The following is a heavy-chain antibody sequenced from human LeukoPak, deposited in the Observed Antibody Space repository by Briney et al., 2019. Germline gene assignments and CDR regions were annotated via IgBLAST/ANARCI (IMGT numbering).Heavy chain of an antibody. J-gene: IGHJ6*02. D-gene: IGHD4-23*01. CDR1: GGSISSISSNNYH. CDR3: AREMGVVTAHSIDV. V-gene: IGHV4-39*02. Sequence: SETLSLTCIVSGGSISSISSNNYHWGWIRQPPGKGLEWIGSIYYSGSTYYNPSLKSRVTISVDTSKNQFSLKLSSVTAADTALYYCAREMGVVTAHSIDVWGQGTTVTVSS. CDR2: IYYSGST.